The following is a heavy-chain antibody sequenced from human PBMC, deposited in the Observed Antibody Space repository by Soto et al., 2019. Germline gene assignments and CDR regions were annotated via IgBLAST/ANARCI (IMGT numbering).Heavy chain of an antibody. D-gene: IGHD3-16*02. V-gene: IGHV3-30*18. CDR3: AKALGELSPESYDH. CDR1: GFTFSSFG. J-gene: IGHJ4*02. Sequence: QVQLVQSGGGVVQPGRSLRLSCAASGFTFSSFGMHWVRQAPGKGLEWVAIISYDGSNQYYADSVKVRVTISRDNSKNTLDLQMISLRAEESAVYYCAKALGELSPESYDHWGRGVLVTVSS. CDR2: ISYDGSNQ.